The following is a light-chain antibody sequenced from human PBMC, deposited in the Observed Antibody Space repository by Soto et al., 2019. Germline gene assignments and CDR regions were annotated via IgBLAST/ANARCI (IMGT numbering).Light chain of an antibody. J-gene: IGLJ1*01. V-gene: IGLV2-14*03. CDR2: DVS. CDR3: SSYADSSARDYV. Sequence: QSALTQPASVSGSPGQSITISCTGTSSDIGAYDYVSWYQQHPGGVPKLLIFDVSSRPSGVSSRFSGSKSGNTASLTISGLQADDESDYYCSSYADSSARDYVFGGGTKITVL. CDR1: SSDIGAYDY.